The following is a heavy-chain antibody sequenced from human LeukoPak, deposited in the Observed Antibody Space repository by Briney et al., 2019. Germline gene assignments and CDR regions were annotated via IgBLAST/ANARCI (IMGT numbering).Heavy chain of an antibody. CDR2: IDPNSGGT. CDR3: ARGPEGWSYWVGYYFDY. J-gene: IGHJ4*02. V-gene: IGHV1-2*02. CDR1: AYTFTDYY. Sequence: ASVKVSCKASAYTFTDYYLHWVRQAPGQGLEWMGWIDPNSGGTRYAQNFQGRVTMTRHTSINTAYMELSSLTSDDTAVYYCARGPEGWSYWVGYYFDYWGQGTLVTVSS. D-gene: IGHD1-26*01.